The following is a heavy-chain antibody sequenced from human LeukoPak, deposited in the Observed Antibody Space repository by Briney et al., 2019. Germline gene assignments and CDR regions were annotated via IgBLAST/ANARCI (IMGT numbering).Heavy chain of an antibody. CDR3: ARGGQWLEGGTNLDFDY. CDR1: GGSISSSSYY. V-gene: IGHV4-39*07. CDR2: INHSGST. Sequence: PSETLSLTCTVSGGSISSSSYYWGWIRQPPGKGLEWIGEINHSGSTNYNPSLKSRVTISVDTSKNQFSLKLSSVTAADTAVYYCARGGQWLEGGTNLDFDYWGQGTLVTVSS. J-gene: IGHJ4*02. D-gene: IGHD6-19*01.